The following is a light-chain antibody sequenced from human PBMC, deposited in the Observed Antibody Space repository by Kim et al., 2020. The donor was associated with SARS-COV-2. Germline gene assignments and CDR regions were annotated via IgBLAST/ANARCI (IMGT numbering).Light chain of an antibody. CDR3: QQSYSVPYT. CDR2: ATS. J-gene: IGKJ2*01. Sequence: SAYLGDRFTISCRASQSISNYLNWYQHKPGKAHKLLIYATSILQSGVPSRFSGTESGTDFTLTITTLQPEDFATYFCQQSYSVPYTFGQETKLE. CDR1: QSISNY. V-gene: IGKV1-39*01.